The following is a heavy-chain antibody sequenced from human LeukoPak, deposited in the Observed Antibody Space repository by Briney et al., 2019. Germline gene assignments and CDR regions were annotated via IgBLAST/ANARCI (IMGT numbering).Heavy chain of an antibody. CDR3: ARLSMVRGVSTWFDP. Sequence: SGTLSLTCTVSGGSISSGNYYWSWIRQPAGKGLEWIGHIYTSGSTNYNPSLKSRVTISVDTSKNQFSLKLSSVTAADTAVYYCARLSMVRGVSTWFDPWGQGTLVTVSS. V-gene: IGHV4-61*09. CDR1: GGSISSGNYY. D-gene: IGHD3-10*01. J-gene: IGHJ5*02. CDR2: IYTSGST.